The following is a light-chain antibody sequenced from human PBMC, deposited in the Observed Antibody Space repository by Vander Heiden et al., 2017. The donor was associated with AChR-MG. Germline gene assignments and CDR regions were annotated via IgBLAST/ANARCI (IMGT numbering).Light chain of an antibody. CDR1: NIGSTS. V-gene: IGLV3-21*02. CDR2: DDG. CDR3: QVWDSGSDHVV. J-gene: IGLJ2*01. Sequence: VLTQPPSASVAPGETATIPCAGDNIGSTSVHWYQQRPGQAPVLVVYDDGDRPSGIPERFSGSNSGNTATLTISRVEVGDEADFYCQVWDSGSDHVVFGGGTKLTVL.